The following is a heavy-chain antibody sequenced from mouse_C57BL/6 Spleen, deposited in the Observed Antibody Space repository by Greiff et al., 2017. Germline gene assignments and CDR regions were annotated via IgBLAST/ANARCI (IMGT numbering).Heavy chain of an antibody. CDR2: IDPETGGT. Sequence: QVQLKQSGAELVRPGASVTLSCKASGYTFTDYEMHWVKQTPVHGLEWIGAIDPETGGTAYNQKFKGKAILTADKSSSTAYMELRSLTSEDSAVYYCTRRRAVVARDAMEYWGQGASVTVSS. CDR3: TRRRAVVARDAMEY. J-gene: IGHJ4*01. V-gene: IGHV1-15*01. D-gene: IGHD1-1*01. CDR1: GYTFTDYE.